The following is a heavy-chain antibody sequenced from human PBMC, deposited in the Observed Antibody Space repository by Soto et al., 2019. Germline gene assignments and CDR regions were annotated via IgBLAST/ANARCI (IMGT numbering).Heavy chain of an antibody. Sequence: QVQLVQSGAEVKKPGSSVKVSCKASGGTFSSYTISWVRQAPGQGLEWMGRIITILGIANYAQKVQGRVTITADKATSTAYMELCRLRSDDTAVYYCARGKGMVRGVHTPYGMDVWGQGTTVTVSS. V-gene: IGHV1-69*02. D-gene: IGHD3-10*01. J-gene: IGHJ6*02. CDR1: GGTFSSYT. CDR3: ARGKGMVRGVHTPYGMDV. CDR2: IITILGIA.